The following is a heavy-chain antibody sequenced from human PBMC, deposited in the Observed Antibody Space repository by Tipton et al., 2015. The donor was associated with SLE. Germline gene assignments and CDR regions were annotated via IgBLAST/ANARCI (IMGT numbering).Heavy chain of an antibody. CDR2: VADTGSP. Sequence: TLSLTCAVYGGSFSGYHWTWIRQPPGQGLEWIGEVADTGSPNYNPSLKSRVTISLDTSKSQFSLKLTSVTAADTAVYYCARRYNWNYKDYFDYWGQGTPVTVSS. CDR3: ARRYNWNYKDYFDY. J-gene: IGHJ4*02. CDR1: GGSFSGYH. D-gene: IGHD1-7*01. V-gene: IGHV4-34*01.